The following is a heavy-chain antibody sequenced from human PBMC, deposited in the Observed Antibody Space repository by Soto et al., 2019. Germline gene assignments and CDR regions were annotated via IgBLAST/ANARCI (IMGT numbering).Heavy chain of an antibody. CDR3: ASQTGLGGWPLFP. D-gene: IGHD6-19*01. CDR2: ISYDGSNK. J-gene: IGHJ5*02. V-gene: IGHV3-30-3*01. CDR1: GFTFSSYA. Sequence: LRLSCAASGFTFSSYAMHWVRQAPGKGLEWVAVISYDGSNKYYADSVKGRFTISRDNSKNTLYLQMNSLRAEDTAVYYCASQTGLGGWPLFPWGQGTLVTVSS.